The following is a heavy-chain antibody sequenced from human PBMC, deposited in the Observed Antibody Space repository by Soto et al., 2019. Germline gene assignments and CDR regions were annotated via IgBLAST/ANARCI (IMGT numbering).Heavy chain of an antibody. CDR1: GFTVSSRY. Sequence: EVQLVESGGGLVQPGGSLGLSCAASGFTVSSRYMSWVRQAPGKGLEWVSVIYNDGRVYYADSVKGRFTISRDDSKNTLLLQMSSLRVEDTAVYYCAVDSYMAYWGQGTLVTVSS. CDR3: AVDSYMAY. CDR2: IYNDGRV. J-gene: IGHJ4*02. V-gene: IGHV3-66*01.